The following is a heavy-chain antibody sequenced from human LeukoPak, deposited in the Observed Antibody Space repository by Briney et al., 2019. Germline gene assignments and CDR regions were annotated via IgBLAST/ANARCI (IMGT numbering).Heavy chain of an antibody. J-gene: IGHJ6*02. CDR1: GFTVSSNY. Sequence: GGSLRLSCAASGFTVSSNYMSWVRQAPGKGLKWVSVIYSGGSTYYADSVKGRFTISRDNSKNTLYLQMNSLRAEDTAVYYCARVSADIRYYYGMDVWGQGTTVTVSS. CDR2: IYSGGST. CDR3: ARVSADIRYYYGMDV. D-gene: IGHD5-12*01. V-gene: IGHV3-53*01.